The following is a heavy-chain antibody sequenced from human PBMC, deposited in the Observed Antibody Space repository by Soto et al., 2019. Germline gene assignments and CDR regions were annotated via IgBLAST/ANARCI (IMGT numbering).Heavy chain of an antibody. J-gene: IGHJ4*02. V-gene: IGHV3-23*01. CDR3: AKEGDDYGSGTSFYFDY. CDR1: GFTFSSYA. CDR2: ISGSGAYT. D-gene: IGHD3-10*01. Sequence: EAQLLESGGGLVQPGGSLRLSCAAPGFTFSSYAMSWVRQAPGKGLEWVSAISGSGAYTYYADSVKGRFTISRDNSKNTLFLQMNSLGAEDTAVFYCAKEGDDYGSGTSFYFDYWGQGILVTVSS.